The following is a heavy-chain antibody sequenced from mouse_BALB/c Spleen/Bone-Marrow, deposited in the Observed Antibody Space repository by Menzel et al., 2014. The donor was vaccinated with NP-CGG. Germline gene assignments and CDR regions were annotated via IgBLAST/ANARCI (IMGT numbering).Heavy chain of an antibody. V-gene: IGHV5-9-2*01. CDR2: ISGGGSYT. J-gene: IGHJ3*01. D-gene: IGHD2-4*01. CDR1: GFTFSNYG. Sequence: EVQLVESGGGLVKSGGSLKLSCAASGFTFSNYGMSWVRQTPEKRLEWVATISGGGSYTFYSDSVKGRFTISRDDAKXNLYLQLSSLRSEDTALYYCARHAYYDQTEVSFVYWGQGTLVTVSA. CDR3: ARHAYYDQTEVSFVY.